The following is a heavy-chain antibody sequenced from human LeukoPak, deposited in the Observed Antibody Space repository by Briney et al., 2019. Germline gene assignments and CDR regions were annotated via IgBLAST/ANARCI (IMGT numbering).Heavy chain of an antibody. V-gene: IGHV3-15*01. CDR2: IKSKTDGGTT. Sequence: GGSLRLSCAASGFTFSNAWMSWVRQAPGKGLEWVGRIKSKTDGGTTDYAAPVKGRFTISRDDSKNTLYLQMNSLKTEDTAMYYCARLGHDSSGYYYFDYWGQGTPVTVSS. CDR3: ARLGHDSSGYYYFDY. D-gene: IGHD3-22*01. J-gene: IGHJ4*02. CDR1: GFTFSNAW.